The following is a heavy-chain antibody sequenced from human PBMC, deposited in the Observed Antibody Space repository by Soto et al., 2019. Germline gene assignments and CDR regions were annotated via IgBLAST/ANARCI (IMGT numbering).Heavy chain of an antibody. CDR3: ATSTSWDYLR. Sequence: EVLLVESGGGLVKPGGSLRLSCAASGFNFGGSSMNWVRQSPRKGLEWVSSISDSGGFIKYADSVKGRFTISRDNAKNSLFLQLDSLRADDTAVYYCATSTSWDYLRWGQGTLVTVSS. CDR2: ISDSGGFI. CDR1: GFNFGGSS. V-gene: IGHV3-21*01. D-gene: IGHD6-13*01. J-gene: IGHJ4*02.